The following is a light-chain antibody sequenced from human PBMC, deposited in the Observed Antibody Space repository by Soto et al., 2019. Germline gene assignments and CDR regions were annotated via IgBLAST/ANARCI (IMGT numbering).Light chain of an antibody. Sequence: QLVLTQSPSASASLGASVKLTCTLTSGHSSYAIAWHQQQPEKGPRYLMKLNSDGSHSKGDGIPDRFSCSSSGAERYLTISSLQSEDEADYYCQTWGTCIHVFGTGTKLTVL. CDR2: LNSDGSH. V-gene: IGLV4-69*01. CDR3: QTWGTCIHV. CDR1: SGHSSYA. J-gene: IGLJ1*01.